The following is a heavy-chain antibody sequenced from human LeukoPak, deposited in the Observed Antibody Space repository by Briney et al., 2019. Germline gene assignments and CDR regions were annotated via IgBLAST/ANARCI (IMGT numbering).Heavy chain of an antibody. CDR3: ARDDIVVVPARQYYYYGMDV. D-gene: IGHD2-2*01. CDR2: ISSSGSTI. J-gene: IGHJ6*02. V-gene: IGHV3-11*01. CDR1: GFTFSDYY. Sequence: GGSLRLSCAASGFTFSDYYMSWIRQAPGKGLEWVSYISSSGSTIYYADSVKGRFTISRDNAKNSLYLQMNSLRAEDTAVYHCARDDIVVVPARQYYYYGMDVWGQGTTVTVSS.